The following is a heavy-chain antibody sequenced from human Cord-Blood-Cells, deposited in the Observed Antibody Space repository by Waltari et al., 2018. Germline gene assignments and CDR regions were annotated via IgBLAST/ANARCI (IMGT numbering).Heavy chain of an antibody. V-gene: IGHV3-30*04. CDR2: ISYDGSKK. D-gene: IGHD1-26*01. Sequence: QVQLVESGGGVVQPGRSLRLSCAASGFTFSSYAMHWVRQAPGKGLEWVAVISYDGSKKYYADSVKGRFTISRDNSKNTLYLQMNSLRAEDTAVYYCARAAGGSYFDYWGQGTLVTVSS. CDR1: GFTFSSYA. J-gene: IGHJ4*02. CDR3: ARAAGGSYFDY.